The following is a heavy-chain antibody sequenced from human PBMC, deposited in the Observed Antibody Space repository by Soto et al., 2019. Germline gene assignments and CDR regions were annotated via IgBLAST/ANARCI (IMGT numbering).Heavy chain of an antibody. V-gene: IGHV4-59*03. D-gene: IGHD2-2*01. CDR1: GDSISSYF. J-gene: IGHJ3*01. Sequence: LSLTCSVSGDSISSYFKNWIRQPPGKGLEWIWCIYDDGSTKYNPSLESRVTILLDTSKNEFSLRLRSVTSADTAVYYCVSSRSAIYGDAFDVWGQGXMVTV. CDR2: IYDDGST. CDR3: VSSRSAIYGDAFDV.